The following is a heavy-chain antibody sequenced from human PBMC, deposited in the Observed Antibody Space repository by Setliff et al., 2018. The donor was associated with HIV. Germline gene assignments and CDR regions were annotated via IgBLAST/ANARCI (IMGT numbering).Heavy chain of an antibody. D-gene: IGHD3-16*01. J-gene: IGHJ6*03. Sequence: LSLTCAVSGYSISSGYYWGWIRQPPGKGLEWIGTIYQSGSTYYNPSLKSRVTISLDTSKNQFSLKLSSVTAADTAVYYCARVSYDYASYYMDVWGRGTTVTVSS. V-gene: IGHV4-38-2*01. CDR1: GYSISSGYY. CDR2: IYQSGST. CDR3: ARVSYDYASYYMDV.